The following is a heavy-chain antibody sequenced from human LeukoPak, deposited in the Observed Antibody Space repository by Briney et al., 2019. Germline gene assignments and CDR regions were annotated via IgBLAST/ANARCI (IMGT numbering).Heavy chain of an antibody. J-gene: IGHJ1*01. V-gene: IGHV4-30-2*01. Sequence: SQTLSLTCAVSGGSISSGGYSWSWIRQPPGKGLEWIGYIYHSESTYYNPSLKSRVTISVDRSKNQFSLKLSSVTAADTAVYYCASSSGSYSAEYFQHWGQGTLVTVSS. CDR3: ASSSGSYSAEYFQH. D-gene: IGHD1-26*01. CDR2: IYHSEST. CDR1: GGSISSGGYS.